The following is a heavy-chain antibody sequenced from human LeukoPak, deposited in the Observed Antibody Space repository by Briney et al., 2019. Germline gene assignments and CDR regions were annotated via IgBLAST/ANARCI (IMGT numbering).Heavy chain of an antibody. CDR3: ARVHGHNLGTLDY. Sequence: SETLSLSCAVYGGSFSGDYWSWIRHPPGKGLQWIGEINHSGNTNNNPSLKSRVTMSVDTSKNQLSLNLTSVTAADTAVYYCARVHGHNLGTLDYWGQGILVTVPS. CDR2: INHSGNT. D-gene: IGHD5-24*01. J-gene: IGHJ4*02. V-gene: IGHV4-34*01. CDR1: GGSFSGDY.